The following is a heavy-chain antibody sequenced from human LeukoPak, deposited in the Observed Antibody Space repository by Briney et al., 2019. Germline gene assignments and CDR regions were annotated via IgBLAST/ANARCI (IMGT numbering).Heavy chain of an antibody. CDR1: GFTFSSHG. D-gene: IGHD3-10*01. J-gene: IGHJ4*02. CDR3: AKDHGSLGSGLN. CDR2: ISGSGVST. V-gene: IGHV3-23*01. Sequence: PGGSLRLSCVASGFTFSSHGMSWVRQASGQGLEWVSVISGSGVSTYYADSVKGRLTSSRDNSKNTLYLQMNSLRAEDTAVYFCAKDHGSLGSGLNWGQGTLVTVSS.